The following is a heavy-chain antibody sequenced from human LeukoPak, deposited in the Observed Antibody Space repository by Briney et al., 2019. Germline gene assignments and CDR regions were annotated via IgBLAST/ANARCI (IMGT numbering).Heavy chain of an antibody. Sequence: SETLSLTCTVSTGAIETNYWSWIRQSPGKGLEWIADMYNTGSSTYNPALESRVTTSVDTSKRQFSLKLSSVTDADAAVYYCARTSSLTSSFGVFDIWGPGTQVTVSS. CDR3: ARTSSLTSSFGVFDI. CDR2: MYNTGSS. D-gene: IGHD3-10*01. V-gene: IGHV4-59*01. CDR1: TGAIETNY. J-gene: IGHJ3*02.